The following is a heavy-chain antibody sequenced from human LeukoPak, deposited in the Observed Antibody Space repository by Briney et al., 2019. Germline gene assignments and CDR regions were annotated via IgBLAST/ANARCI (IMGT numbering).Heavy chain of an antibody. V-gene: IGHV4-39*01. CDR1: GASISSRSYY. CDR3: ATHSGSYYRPLDY. J-gene: IGHJ4*02. CDR2: IYYSGST. Sequence: PSETVSLTCTVSGASISSRSYYWGWSRQPPGKGLEWIGNIYYSGSTYYNPSLKSRITMSVDTSKNQFSLKLSSVTATDTAVYSCATHSGSYYRPLDYWGQGTLVTVSS. D-gene: IGHD1-26*01.